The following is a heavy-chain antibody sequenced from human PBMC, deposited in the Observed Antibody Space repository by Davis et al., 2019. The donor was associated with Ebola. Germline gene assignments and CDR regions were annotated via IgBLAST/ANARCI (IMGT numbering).Heavy chain of an antibody. CDR3: ATRPRGSSSAGYYYGMDV. CDR1: GYTFTSYA. J-gene: IGHJ6*04. D-gene: IGHD6-6*01. CDR2: INTNTGNP. Sequence: AASVNVSCKASGYTFTSYAMNWVRQAPGQGLEWMGRINTNTGNPTYAQGFTGRFVFSLDTSVSTAYLQISSLKAEDTAVYYCATRPRGSSSAGYYYGMDVWGKGTTVTASS. V-gene: IGHV7-4-1*02.